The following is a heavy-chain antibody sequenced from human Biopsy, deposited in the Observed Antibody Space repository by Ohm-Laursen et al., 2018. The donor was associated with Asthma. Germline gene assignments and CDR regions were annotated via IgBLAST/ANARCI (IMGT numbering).Heavy chain of an antibody. CDR2: IKKDGSEK. D-gene: IGHD2-2*01. V-gene: IGHV3-7*01. CDR1: GFTFSSYW. CDR3: ARGGYCTSPTCPGGRYATDA. J-gene: IGHJ6*02. Sequence: SLRLSCAAPGFTFSSYWMSWVRQAPGKGLEWVANIKKDGSEKYYVDSVKGRFTISRDNAKNSLYLHMNSLRAEDTAVYYCARGGYCTSPTCPGGRYATDAWGQGTTVTVSS.